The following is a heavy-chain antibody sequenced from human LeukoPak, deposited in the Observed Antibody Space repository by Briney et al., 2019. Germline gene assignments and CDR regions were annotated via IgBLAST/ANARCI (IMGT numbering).Heavy chain of an antibody. CDR1: GYTFTKYA. CDR3: ANCYDSSGFFAY. CDR2: IDTNTGNP. D-gene: IGHD3-22*01. J-gene: IGHJ4*02. V-gene: IGHV7-4-1*02. Sequence: ASVKVSCKGSGYTFTKYAISWVRQAPGQGLEYMGWIDTNTGNPTYAQGFTGRFVFSLDTSVSTAYLQISSLKAQDSAIYFCANCYDSSGFFAYWGQGTLVTVSS.